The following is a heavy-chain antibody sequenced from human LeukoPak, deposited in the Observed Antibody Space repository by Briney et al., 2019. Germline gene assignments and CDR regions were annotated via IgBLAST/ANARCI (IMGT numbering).Heavy chain of an antibody. V-gene: IGHV3-23*01. CDR2: IVASSGST. CDR3: AKGAYDYIEMGYFDY. Sequence: GGSLRLSCAASGFSISNSAMSWVGQAPGKGLEWVSLIVASSGSTFYADSVKGRFTISRDSSKNTLYLQMNSLRAEDMAVYYCAKGAYDYIEMGYFDYWGQRTLVTVSS. CDR1: GFSISNSA. D-gene: IGHD5-12*01. J-gene: IGHJ4*02.